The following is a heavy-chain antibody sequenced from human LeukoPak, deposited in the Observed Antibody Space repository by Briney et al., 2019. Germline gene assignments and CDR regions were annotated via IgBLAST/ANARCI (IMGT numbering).Heavy chain of an antibody. J-gene: IGHJ4*02. CDR3: VTPIGDSSTSEH. Sequence: SETLSLTCAVYGGPFSGYYWSWSRQPPGKGLEWIGEIDHRGSTNYNPSLKSRVTISVDTSKNQFSLRLSSVTTADTAVYYCVTPIGDSSTSEHWGQGTLVTVSS. D-gene: IGHD6-13*01. V-gene: IGHV4-34*01. CDR2: IDHRGST. CDR1: GGPFSGYY.